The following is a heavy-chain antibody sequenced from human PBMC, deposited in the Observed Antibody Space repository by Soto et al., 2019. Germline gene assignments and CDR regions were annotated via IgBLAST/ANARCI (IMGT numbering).Heavy chain of an antibody. CDR1: GYTFTSYG. Sequence: GASVKVSCKASGYTFTSYGISWVRQAPGQGLEWMGWISAYNGNTNYAQKLQGRVTMTTDTSTSTAYMELRSLRSDDTAVYYCARDTIAAANLDFDYWGQGTLVTVSS. CDR2: ISAYNGNT. V-gene: IGHV1-18*01. J-gene: IGHJ4*02. CDR3: ARDTIAAANLDFDY. D-gene: IGHD6-13*01.